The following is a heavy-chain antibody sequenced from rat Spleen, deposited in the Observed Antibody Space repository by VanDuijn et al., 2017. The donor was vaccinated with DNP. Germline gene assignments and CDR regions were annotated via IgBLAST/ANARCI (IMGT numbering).Heavy chain of an antibody. CDR3: VKHLDA. Sequence: EVQLVETGGGLVQPGRSLKLSCVASGFTFSNYWMFWVRQTPGKGLEWLASIGGDGGRTYYPDSVRGRFTISRDNAENTIYLQMNSLRSEDTGTYYCVKHLDAWGQGTSVTVSS. CDR1: GFTFSNYW. J-gene: IGHJ4*01. V-gene: IGHV5-58*01. CDR2: IGGDGGRT.